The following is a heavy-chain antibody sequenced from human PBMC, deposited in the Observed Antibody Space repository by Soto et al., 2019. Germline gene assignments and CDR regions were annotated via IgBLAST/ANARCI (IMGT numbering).Heavy chain of an antibody. V-gene: IGHV3-30-3*01. J-gene: IGHJ4*02. Sequence: QVQLVESGGGVVQPGKSLRLSCAGSGFIFSSYAMHWVRQAPGKGLEWLALISYGGTTKYYADSVKGRFTISRDNSNSTLFLQLNSLRNDDTAVYYCAAFSLAFDYWGQGTLVIVSS. CDR3: AAFSLAFDY. CDR2: ISYGGTTK. CDR1: GFIFSSYA.